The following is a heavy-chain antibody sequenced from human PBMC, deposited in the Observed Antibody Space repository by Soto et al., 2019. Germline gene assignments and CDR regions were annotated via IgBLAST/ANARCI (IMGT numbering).Heavy chain of an antibody. CDR3: ARQADFWRGGGGFDP. D-gene: IGHD3-3*01. CDR1: GGSISSRNYY. V-gene: IGHV4-39*01. J-gene: IGHJ5*02. CDR2: IYYNGFT. Sequence: QLQLQESGPGLVKPLETLSLICTVSGGSISSRNYYWGWIRQPPGKGLEWIGSIYYNGFTYYNPSLKSRVTRSVDTSKNQFSLRLNSVTAADPAVYYCARQADFWRGGGGFDPWGQGTLVTVSS.